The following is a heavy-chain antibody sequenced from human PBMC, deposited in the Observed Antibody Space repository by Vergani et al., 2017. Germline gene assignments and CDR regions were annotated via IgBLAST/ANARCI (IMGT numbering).Heavy chain of an antibody. Sequence: VQLLESGGDLVQPGGSLRLSCAASGFTFSDYYMTWIRQAPGKGLEWISYISGSGHTKYYADSVKGRFAISRDNAKNSLYLQMNNLRVEDTAVYYGERDLLHGTLLLLDDWGQGTLISVSS. V-gene: IGHV3-11*04. CDR3: ERDLLHGTLLLLDD. CDR2: ISGSGHTK. D-gene: IGHD1-7*01. J-gene: IGHJ4*02. CDR1: GFTFSDYY.